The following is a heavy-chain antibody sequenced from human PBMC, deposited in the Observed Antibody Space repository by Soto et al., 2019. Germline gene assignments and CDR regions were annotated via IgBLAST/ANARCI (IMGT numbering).Heavy chain of an antibody. V-gene: IGHV3-11*01. J-gene: IGHJ4*02. CDR3: ARDGYYDVFTGLLPAYIPAY. CDR1: GFTFSDYF. Sequence: GGSLRLSCAASGFTFSDYFMTWIRQAPGRGLEWLSYISSSGDTIYYADSVKGRFTISRDNAKNSLFLQMNSLRAEDTAVYYCARDGYYDVFTGLLPAYIPAYWGQGTLVTVSS. D-gene: IGHD3-9*01. CDR2: ISSSGDTI.